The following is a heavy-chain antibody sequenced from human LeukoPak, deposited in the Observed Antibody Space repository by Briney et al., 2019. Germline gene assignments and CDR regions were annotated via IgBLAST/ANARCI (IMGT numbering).Heavy chain of an antibody. Sequence: SETLSLTCTVSGGSLSSYYWSWIRQPPGKGLEWIGYIYYSGSTNYNPSLKSRVTISVDTSKNQFSLKLSSVTAADTAVYYCARHSRLESPMDVWGQGTTVTVSS. V-gene: IGHV4-59*08. D-gene: IGHD1-1*01. CDR1: GGSLSSYY. J-gene: IGHJ6*02. CDR2: IYYSGST. CDR3: ARHSRLESPMDV.